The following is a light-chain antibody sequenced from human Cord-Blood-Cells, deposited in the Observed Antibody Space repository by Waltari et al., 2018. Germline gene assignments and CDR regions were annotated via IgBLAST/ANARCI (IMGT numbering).Light chain of an antibody. J-gene: IGKJ1*01. Sequence: DIVMTQSPLSLPVTPGEPASISCRSSQSLLHSNGYNYLDWYLQKPRQSPQLLIYLGSNRDSGVPARFSGSGSGTDFTLKISRVEAEDVGVYYCMQALQTPPTFGQGTKVEIK. CDR1: QSLLHSNGYNY. V-gene: IGKV2-28*01. CDR3: MQALQTPPT. CDR2: LGS.